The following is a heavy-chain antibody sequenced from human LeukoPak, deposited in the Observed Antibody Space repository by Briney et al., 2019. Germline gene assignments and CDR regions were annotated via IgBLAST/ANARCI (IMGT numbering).Heavy chain of an antibody. V-gene: IGHV1-2*02. CDR2: INPNSGGT. J-gene: IGHJ3*02. CDR1: GYTFTGYY. D-gene: IGHD3-10*01. Sequence: ASVKVSCKASGYTFTGYYIHWVRQAPGQGLGWMGWINPNSGGTNYAQKFQGRVTMTRHTSITTAYMELSRLRSDDTAVYYCARDLDYYGSGSFFNIWGQGTMVTVS. CDR3: ARDLDYYGSGSFFNI.